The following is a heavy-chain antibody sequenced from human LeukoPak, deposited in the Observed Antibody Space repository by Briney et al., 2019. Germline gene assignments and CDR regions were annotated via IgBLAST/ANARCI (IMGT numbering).Heavy chain of an antibody. V-gene: IGHV3-21*01. D-gene: IGHD5-18*01. J-gene: IGHJ6*02. Sequence: GGSLRLSCAASGFTFSSYSMNWVRQAPGKGLEWVSPISSSSSYIYYADSVKGRFTISRDNAKNSLYLQMNSLRAEDTAVYYCARDLSGYSYGYFYYYGMDVWGQGTTVTVSS. CDR1: GFTFSSYS. CDR3: ARDLSGYSYGYFYYYGMDV. CDR2: ISSSSSYI.